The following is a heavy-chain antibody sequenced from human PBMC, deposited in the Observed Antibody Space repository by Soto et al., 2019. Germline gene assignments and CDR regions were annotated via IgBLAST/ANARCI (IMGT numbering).Heavy chain of an antibody. J-gene: IGHJ5*02. CDR2: TYYRSKWYN. CDR3: ARDMDTAMVHGPSGFAP. Sequence: PSQTLSLTCAISGDSVSSNSAAWNWIRQSPSRGLEWLGRTYYRSKWYNDYAVSVKSRITINPDTSKNQFSLQLNSVTPEDTAVYYCARDMDTAMVHGPSGFAPWGQGTLVTVSS. CDR1: GDSVSSNSAA. V-gene: IGHV6-1*01. D-gene: IGHD5-18*01.